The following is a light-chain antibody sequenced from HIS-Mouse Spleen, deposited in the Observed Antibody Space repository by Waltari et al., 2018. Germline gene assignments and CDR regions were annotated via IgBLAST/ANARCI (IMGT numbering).Light chain of an antibody. CDR2: KAS. Sequence: DIQMTQSPSTLSASVGDRVTITCRASQSISSWLAWYQQKPGKAPKLLIYKASSLESGVPSRFSDSGSGTEVTLTISSLQPDDFATYYCQQYNSYSYTFGQGTKLEIK. V-gene: IGKV1-5*03. CDR3: QQYNSYSYT. J-gene: IGKJ2*01. CDR1: QSISSW.